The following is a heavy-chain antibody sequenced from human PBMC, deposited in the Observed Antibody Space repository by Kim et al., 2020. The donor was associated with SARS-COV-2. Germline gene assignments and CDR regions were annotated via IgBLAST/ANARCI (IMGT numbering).Heavy chain of an antibody. CDR3: TTSTVTIQYYYYYGMDV. CDR1: GFTFSNAW. CDR2: IKSKTHGGTT. Sequence: GGSLRLSCAASGFTFSNAWMSWVRQAPGKGLEWVGRIKSKTHGGTTDYAAPVKGRFTISRDDSKNTLYLQMNSLKTEDTAVYYCTTSTVTIQYYYYYGMDVWGQGTTVTVSS. D-gene: IGHD4-17*01. J-gene: IGHJ6*02. V-gene: IGHV3-15*01.